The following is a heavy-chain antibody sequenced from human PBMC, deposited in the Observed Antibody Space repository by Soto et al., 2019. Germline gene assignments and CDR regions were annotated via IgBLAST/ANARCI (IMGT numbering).Heavy chain of an antibody. D-gene: IGHD2-21*02. CDR1: GGTFSSYT. J-gene: IGHJ5*02. V-gene: IGHV1-69*02. CDR3: ARAFLLAYCGGDCYSSWFDP. Sequence: SVKVSCKASGGTFSSYTISWVRQAPGQGLEWMGRIIPILGIANYAQKFQGRVTITADKSTSTAYMELSSLRSEDTAVYYCARAFLLAYCGGDCYSSWFDPWG. CDR2: IIPILGIA.